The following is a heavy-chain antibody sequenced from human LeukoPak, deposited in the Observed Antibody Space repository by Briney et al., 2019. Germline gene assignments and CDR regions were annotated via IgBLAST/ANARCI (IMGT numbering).Heavy chain of an antibody. CDR1: GGTFSSYA. CDR3: ARDRRDGYKYYFDY. CDR2: IIPIFGTA. V-gene: IGHV1-69*13. D-gene: IGHD5-24*01. Sequence: GASVKVSCKASGGTFSSYAISWVRQAPGQGLEWMGGIIPIFGTANYAQKFQGRVTITADESTSTAYMELSSLRSEDTAVYYCARDRRDGYKYYFDYWGQGTLVTVSS. J-gene: IGHJ4*02.